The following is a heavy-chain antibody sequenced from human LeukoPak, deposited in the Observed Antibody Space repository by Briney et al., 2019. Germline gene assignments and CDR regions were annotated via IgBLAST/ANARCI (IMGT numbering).Heavy chain of an antibody. V-gene: IGHV4-61*02. D-gene: IGHD5-18*01. J-gene: IGHJ4*02. CDR1: SGSISSGSYY. Sequence: SETLSLTCTVSSGSISSGSYYWSWIRQPAGKELEWIGRISKTGSTSYNPSLMSRVTMTRDTSISTAYMELSRLRSDDTAVYYCARGNGDSDTAMVTSFDYWGQGTLVTVSS. CDR3: ARGNGDSDTAMVTSFDY. CDR2: ISKTGST.